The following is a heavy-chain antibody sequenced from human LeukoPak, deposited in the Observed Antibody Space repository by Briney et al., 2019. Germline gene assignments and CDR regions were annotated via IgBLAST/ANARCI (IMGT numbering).Heavy chain of an antibody. V-gene: IGHV4-59*12. CDR3: ARADYSNFPDY. CDR2: IYYSGST. J-gene: IGHJ4*02. Sequence: SETLSLTCSVSGGSITGYYWSWIRQPPGKGLEWIGSIYYSGSTYYNPSLKSRVTISVDTSKNQFSLKLSSVTAADTAVYYCARADYSNFPDYWGQGTLVTVSS. D-gene: IGHD4-11*01. CDR1: GGSITGYY.